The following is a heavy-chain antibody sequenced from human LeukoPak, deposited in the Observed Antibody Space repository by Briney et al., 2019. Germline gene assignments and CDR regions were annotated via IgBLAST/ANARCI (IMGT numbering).Heavy chain of an antibody. Sequence: GGSLRLSCAASGFSVSRNFMTWVRQAPGKGLEWVSIMYGDGSTYNADSVKGRFTISRDTSNNTVFLQMNSLRAEDTAVYYCARIAAAAFFDYWGQGTLVTVSS. V-gene: IGHV3-66*01. CDR1: GFSVSRNF. J-gene: IGHJ4*02. CDR3: ARIAAAAFFDY. CDR2: MYGDGST. D-gene: IGHD6-13*01.